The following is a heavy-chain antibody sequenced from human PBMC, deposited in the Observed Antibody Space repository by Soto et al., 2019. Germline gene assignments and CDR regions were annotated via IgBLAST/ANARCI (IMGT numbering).Heavy chain of an antibody. CDR1: GGSISSGGYY. D-gene: IGHD5-18*01. CDR3: ARGPRIQLWLRD. Sequence: QVKLQESGPGLVKPSQTLSLTCTVSGGSISSGGYYWSWLRPHPGKGLEWIGYTYYSGSTYYNPSLKSRVTISVDTSKNQFSLKLSSVTAADTAVYYCARGPRIQLWLRDWGQGTLVTVSS. CDR2: TYYSGST. V-gene: IGHV4-31*03. J-gene: IGHJ4*02.